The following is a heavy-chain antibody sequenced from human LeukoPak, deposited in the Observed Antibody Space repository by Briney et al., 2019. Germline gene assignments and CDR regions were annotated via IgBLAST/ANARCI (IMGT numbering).Heavy chain of an antibody. J-gene: IGHJ4*02. Sequence: GRSLRLSCAASGFTFSSYAMHWVRQAPGKGLEWVALIRHDGTKTYYGDSVKGRFTISRDNPKKTLYLQMNSLGAEDTAVYYCARDSYSASYDFDLWGQGTLVTVSS. V-gene: IGHV3-33*08. CDR3: ARDSYSASYDFDL. CDR1: GFTFSSYA. CDR2: IRHDGTKT. D-gene: IGHD1-26*01.